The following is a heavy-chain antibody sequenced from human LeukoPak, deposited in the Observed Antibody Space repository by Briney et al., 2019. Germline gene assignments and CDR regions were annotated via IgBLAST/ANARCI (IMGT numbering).Heavy chain of an antibody. D-gene: IGHD5-24*01. CDR1: GSSISSSSYY. V-gene: IGHV4-39*07. CDR2: IYYSGRT. J-gene: IGHJ4*02. Sequence: SETLSHTCSVSGSSISSSSYYWGWIRQPPGKGLEWIGTIYYSGRTYYNPSLKSQVTISVDTSKNQFSLKLSSVTAADTAVYYCAREGDGYNYVGYWGQGTLVTVSS. CDR3: AREGDGYNYVGY.